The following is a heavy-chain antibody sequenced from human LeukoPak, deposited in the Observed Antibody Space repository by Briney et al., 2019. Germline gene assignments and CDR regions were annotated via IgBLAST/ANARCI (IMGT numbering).Heavy chain of an antibody. CDR2: IHSNGHS. CDR3: ARDGARLTGTSGMDV. V-gene: IGHV4-59*11. CDR1: GGSMNSHY. D-gene: IGHD4-17*01. Sequence: SETLSLTCAVSGGSMNSHYWSWIRQPPGKGLQWIRFIHSNGHSDQNPSLRSRATISLDTSKNQFSLRLSSVTVADTAVYYCARDGARLTGTSGMDVWGHGTTVTVSS. J-gene: IGHJ6*02.